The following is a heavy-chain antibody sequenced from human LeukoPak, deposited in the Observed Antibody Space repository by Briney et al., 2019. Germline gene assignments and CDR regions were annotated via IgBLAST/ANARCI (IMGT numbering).Heavy chain of an antibody. CDR1: GLTFSNVW. J-gene: IGHJ4*02. Sequence: PGGSLRLSCEASGLTFSNVWMNWVRQAPGKGLEWIGRIKTKTDGGTTEYAAPVKGRFTISRDDSKNTVYLQMNSLKTEDTALYYCVTRVKSTGDYWGQGTLVTVSS. D-gene: IGHD1-1*01. CDR2: IKTKTDGGTT. V-gene: IGHV3-15*01. CDR3: VTRVKSTGDY.